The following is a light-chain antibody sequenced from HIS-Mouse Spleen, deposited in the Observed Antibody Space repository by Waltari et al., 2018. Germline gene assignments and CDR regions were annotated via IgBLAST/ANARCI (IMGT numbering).Light chain of an antibody. Sequence: QSVLTQPPSASGTPGQMVTISCSGSSSNIGSNTVNWYQQLPGTAPKLLIYSNNRRPSGVPDRFSGSKSGTSASLAISGLQSEDEADYYCAAWDDSLNAVVFGGGTKLTVL. J-gene: IGLJ2*01. V-gene: IGLV1-44*01. CDR2: SNN. CDR3: AAWDDSLNAVV. CDR1: SSNIGSNT.